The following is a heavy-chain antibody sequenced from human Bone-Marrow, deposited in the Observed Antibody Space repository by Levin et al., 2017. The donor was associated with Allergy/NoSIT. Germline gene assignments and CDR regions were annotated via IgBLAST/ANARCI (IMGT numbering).Heavy chain of an antibody. Sequence: AGGSLRLSCEGSGFTFSAPWMNWVRQPPGKGLEWVGRIKNAVNGATTEYSTPVKGRFTISRDDPGNTLYLQMNSLKTEDTGVYYCTTEFSGYDNDYFYYMDFWGKGTTVIVS. J-gene: IGHJ6*03. V-gene: IGHV3-15*05. CDR3: TTEFSGYDNDYFYYMDF. CDR1: GFTFSAPW. CDR2: IKNAVNGATT. D-gene: IGHD5-12*01.